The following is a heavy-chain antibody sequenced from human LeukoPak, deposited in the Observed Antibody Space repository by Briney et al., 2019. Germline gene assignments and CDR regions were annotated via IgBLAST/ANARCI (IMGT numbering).Heavy chain of an antibody. Sequence: GGSLRLSCVVSGFEFSIHDMSWGRQAPGKGQEWVSSISGRGTDTHYRDSVKGRFTISRDTSKNTLYMQMNNLRVEDTALYYCVKGFHFDWWGQGTLVTVSS. J-gene: IGHJ4*02. CDR1: GFEFSIHD. CDR2: ISGRGTDT. V-gene: IGHV3-23*01. CDR3: VKGFHFDW.